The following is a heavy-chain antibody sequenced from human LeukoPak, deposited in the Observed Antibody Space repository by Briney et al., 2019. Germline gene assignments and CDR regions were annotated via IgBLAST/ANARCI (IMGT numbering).Heavy chain of an antibody. CDR1: AFSLNAYN. Sequence: GGSLRLSCAASAFSLNAYNMNWVRQAPGKGLEWVSSISYTGTYIYYADSVKGRFTISRDNAQNSLYLQMDSLRAEDTAIYYCVRDRGTYRPIDYWGQGTLVTVSS. D-gene: IGHD1-26*01. V-gene: IGHV3-21*04. CDR3: VRDRGTYRPIDY. CDR2: ISYTGTYI. J-gene: IGHJ4*02.